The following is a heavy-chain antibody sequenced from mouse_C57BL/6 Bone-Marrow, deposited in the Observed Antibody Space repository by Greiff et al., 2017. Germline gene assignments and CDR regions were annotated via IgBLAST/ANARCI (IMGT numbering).Heavy chain of an antibody. J-gene: IGHJ3*01. CDR1: GFTFSSYA. V-gene: IGHV5-4*01. CDR3: AKLFAY. Sequence: EVQRVESGGGLVKPGGSLKLSCAASGFTFSSYAMSWVRQTPEKRLEWVATISDGGSYTYYPDNVKGRFTISRDNAKNNLYLQRSHLKSEDTAMYYCAKLFAYWGQGTLVTVSA. CDR2: ISDGGSYT.